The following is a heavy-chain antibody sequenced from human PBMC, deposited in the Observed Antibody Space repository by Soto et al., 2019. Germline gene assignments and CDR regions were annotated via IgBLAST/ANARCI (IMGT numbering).Heavy chain of an antibody. D-gene: IGHD1-26*01. V-gene: IGHV4-39*01. Sequence: QLQLQESGPGLVKPSETLSLTCTVSGGSISSSSYYWGWIRQPPGKGLEWIGSIYYSGSTYYNPSLKSRVTISVDTSKNQFSLKLSSVTAADTAVYYCARTSIVGGSLTFDYWGQGTLVTVSS. CDR3: ARTSIVGGSLTFDY. CDR1: GGSISSSSYY. J-gene: IGHJ4*02. CDR2: IYYSGST.